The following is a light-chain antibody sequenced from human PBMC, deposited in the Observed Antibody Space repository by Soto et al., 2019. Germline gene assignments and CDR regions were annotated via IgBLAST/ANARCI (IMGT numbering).Light chain of an antibody. CDR3: QQYGSPTLT. J-gene: IGKJ1*01. CDR2: GAS. CDR1: QSVSSSY. Sequence: EIVLTQYPGTLSLSPGERATLSCRASQSVSSSYLAWYQQKPGQAPRLLIYGASNRATGIPDRFSGSGSGTDFTLTISRLETEDFEVYFCQQYGSPTLTFGHGTKVDIK. V-gene: IGKV3-20*01.